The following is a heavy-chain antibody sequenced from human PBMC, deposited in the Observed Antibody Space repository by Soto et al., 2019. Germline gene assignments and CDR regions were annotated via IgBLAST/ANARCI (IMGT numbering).Heavy chain of an antibody. Sequence: ASVKVSCKVSGYTLTELSMHWVRQAPGKGLEWMGGFDPEDGETIYAQKFQGRVTITEDTSTDTAYMELSSLRSEDTAVYYCARVPDSDDAFDIWGQGTMVTVSS. V-gene: IGHV1-24*01. CDR3: ARVPDSDDAFDI. CDR2: FDPEDGET. CDR1: GYTLTELS. D-gene: IGHD2-2*01. J-gene: IGHJ3*02.